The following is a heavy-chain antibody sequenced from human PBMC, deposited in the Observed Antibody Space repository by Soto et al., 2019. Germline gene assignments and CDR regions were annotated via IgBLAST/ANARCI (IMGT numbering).Heavy chain of an antibody. D-gene: IGHD1-26*01. CDR2: LSFDASKK. CDR1: GFNFSAYG. J-gene: IGHJ4*02. V-gene: IGHV3-30*03. Sequence: QVQLVESGGGVVQPRRSLRLSCAASGFNFSAYGMHWVRQAPGTGLELVALLSFDASKKYYADSVKGRFTISRDTSRNTLYLQMNSLRVEATAVYYCRVGVADWGQGTRVTVSS. CDR3: RVGVAD.